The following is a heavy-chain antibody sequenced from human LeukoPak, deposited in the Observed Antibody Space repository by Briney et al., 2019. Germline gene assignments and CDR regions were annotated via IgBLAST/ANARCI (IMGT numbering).Heavy chain of an antibody. Sequence: GGSLRLSCAASGFTFSSYSMNWVRQAPGKGLEWVSSISSSSSYIYYADSVKGRFTISRDNSKNTLYLQMNSLRAEDTAVYYCARDGIAVAGDKFDYWGQGTLVTVSS. CDR3: ARDGIAVAGDKFDY. CDR1: GFTFSSYS. CDR2: ISSSSSYI. J-gene: IGHJ4*02. V-gene: IGHV3-21*01. D-gene: IGHD6-19*01.